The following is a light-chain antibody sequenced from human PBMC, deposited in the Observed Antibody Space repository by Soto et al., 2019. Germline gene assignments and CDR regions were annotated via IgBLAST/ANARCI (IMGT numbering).Light chain of an antibody. CDR1: PSVNRR. J-gene: IGKJ1*01. CDR2: EAS. CDR3: QEYNGHSSST. V-gene: IGKV1-5*03. Sequence: DIQMTQSPSTLSASVGDRVTITCRASPSVNRRLAWYQQKPGRAPKLLIYEASRLENGVTSRFSGSGSGTEFTLTISSLQPDDFATYYCQEYNGHSSSTFGQGTKVEVK.